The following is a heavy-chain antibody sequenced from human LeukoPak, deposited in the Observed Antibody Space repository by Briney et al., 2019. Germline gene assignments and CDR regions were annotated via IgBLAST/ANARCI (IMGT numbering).Heavy chain of an antibody. J-gene: IGHJ4*02. V-gene: IGHV4-59*08. CDR3: ARSGYDYPFDY. CDR1: GGSISSYY. D-gene: IGHD5-12*01. CDR2: IYYSGST. Sequence: PSETLSLTCTVSGGSISSYYWSWIRQPPGKGLEWIGYIYYSGSTNYNPSLKSRVTISVDTSMNQFSLKLSSVTAADTAVYYCARSGYDYPFDYWGQGTLVTVSS.